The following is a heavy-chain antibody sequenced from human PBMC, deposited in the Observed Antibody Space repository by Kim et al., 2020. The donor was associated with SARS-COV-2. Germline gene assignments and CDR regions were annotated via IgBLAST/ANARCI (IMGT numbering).Heavy chain of an antibody. CDR1: GGTFSSYA. J-gene: IGHJ3*02. Sequence: SVKVSCKASGGTFSSYAISWVRQAPGQGLEWMGRIIPILGIANYAQKFQGRVTITADKSTSTAYMELSSLRSEDTAVYYCARYAMQVHDAFDIWGQGTMVTVSS. CDR3: ARYAMQVHDAFDI. V-gene: IGHV1-69*04. CDR2: IIPILGIA. D-gene: IGHD2-2*01.